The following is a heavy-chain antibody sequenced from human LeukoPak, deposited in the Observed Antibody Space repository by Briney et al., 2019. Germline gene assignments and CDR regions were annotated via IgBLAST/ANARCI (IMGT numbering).Heavy chain of an antibody. CDR2: IYYSGST. CDR1: GGSISSSRDY. J-gene: IGHJ4*02. D-gene: IGHD6-19*01. CDR3: ARHVEIAVAGPIDY. Sequence: SETLSLACTVSGGSISSSRDYWGWIRQPPGKGLEWIGSIYYSGSTYYNPSLKSRVTISVDTSKNQFSLKLSSVTAADTAVYYCARHVEIAVAGPIDYWGQGTLVTVSS. V-gene: IGHV4-39*01.